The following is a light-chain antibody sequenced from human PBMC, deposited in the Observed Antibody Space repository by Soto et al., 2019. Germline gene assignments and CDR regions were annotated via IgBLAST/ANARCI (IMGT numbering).Light chain of an antibody. V-gene: IGKV1-33*01. CDR3: QHFNTVHPYT. J-gene: IGKJ2*01. CDR2: DAS. CDR1: QDIGNS. Sequence: DIQMTQSPSSLSASVGDRVTITCQASQDIGNSLHWYQQRPGKAPKLLIYDASNLATGVPSRFSGSGSGTHFTVTISTLQREDIATYYCQHFNTVHPYTFGLGTKLEIK.